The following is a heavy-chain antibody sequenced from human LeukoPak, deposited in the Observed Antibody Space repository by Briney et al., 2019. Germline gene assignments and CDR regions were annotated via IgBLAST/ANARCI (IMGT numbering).Heavy chain of an antibody. CDR2: ITYNTGDT. J-gene: IGHJ3*02. CDR1: GFTFSNYA. D-gene: IGHD7-27*01. CDR3: ARFATGDDAFHI. Sequence: PGGSLRLSCAASGFTFSNYAVSWVRQAPGKGLHWVSTITYNTGDTYYAGSVKGRFTISRDNSKNTVYLHMNSLRAEDTAVYYCARFATGDDAFHIWGQGTMVTVSS. V-gene: IGHV3-23*01.